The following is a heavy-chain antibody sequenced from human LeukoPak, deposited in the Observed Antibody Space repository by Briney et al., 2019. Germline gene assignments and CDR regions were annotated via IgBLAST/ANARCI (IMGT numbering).Heavy chain of an antibody. CDR3: ARDPSGLGDAFDI. Sequence: ASVKVSCEASGYTFTSFGITWVRQAPGQGLEWMGWISPYNGNTKYAQKLQGRVTMTTDTSTSAAYMEVRSLRSDDTAVYYCARDPSGLGDAFDIWGQGTMVTVSS. CDR1: GYTFTSFG. D-gene: IGHD3/OR15-3a*01. J-gene: IGHJ3*02. CDR2: ISPYNGNT. V-gene: IGHV1-18*01.